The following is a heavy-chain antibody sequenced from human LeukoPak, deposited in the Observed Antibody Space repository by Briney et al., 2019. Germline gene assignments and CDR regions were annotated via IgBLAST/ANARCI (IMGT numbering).Heavy chain of an antibody. D-gene: IGHD6-19*01. CDR3: ARRESSGSIDY. V-gene: IGHV5-51*01. CDR1: GYSFSNYW. J-gene: IGHJ4*02. CDR2: IYPRDSDT. Sequence: GESLKISCKGSGYSFSNYWIGWVRQVPGKGLEWMGIIYPRDSDTRYSPSFQGQVTISADKSISTAYLQWSSLKASDTAMCYCARRESSGSIDYWGQGTLVTVSS.